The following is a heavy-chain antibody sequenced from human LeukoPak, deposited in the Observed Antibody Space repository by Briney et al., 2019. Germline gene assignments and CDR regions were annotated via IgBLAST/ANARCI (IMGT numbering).Heavy chain of an antibody. J-gene: IGHJ4*02. CDR3: ARGSGNSFDY. Sequence: GGSLRLSCAASGFTFSSYSMSWVRQAPGKGLEWVSYIISSSSAMYYADSMKGRFTISRDNAKNSLYLQMNNLRDEDTAVYYCARGSGNSFDYWGQGALVTVSS. V-gene: IGHV3-48*02. CDR2: IISSSSAM. CDR1: GFTFSSYS. D-gene: IGHD3-10*01.